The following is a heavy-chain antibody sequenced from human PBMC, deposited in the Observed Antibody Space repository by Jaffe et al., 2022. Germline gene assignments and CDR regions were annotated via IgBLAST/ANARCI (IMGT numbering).Heavy chain of an antibody. CDR3: ARLQADCSGGSCYDLDFDY. J-gene: IGHJ4*02. CDR2: INPNSGGT. V-gene: IGHV1-2*06. Sequence: QVQLVQSGAEVKKPGASVKVSCKASGYTFTGYYMHWVRQAPGQGLEWMGRINPNSGGTNYAQKFQGRVTMTRDTSISTAYMELSRLRSDDTAVYYCARLQADCSGGSCYDLDFDYWGQGTLVTVSS. D-gene: IGHD2-15*01. CDR1: GYTFTGYY.